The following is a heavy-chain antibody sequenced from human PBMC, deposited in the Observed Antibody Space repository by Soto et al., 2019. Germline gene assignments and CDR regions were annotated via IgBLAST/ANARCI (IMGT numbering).Heavy chain of an antibody. D-gene: IGHD6-25*01. V-gene: IGHV1-69*02. Sequence: QVQLVQSGAEVKRPGSSVKVSCKASGGTFSSYSFTWVRQAPGQGLEWMGRFIPTFDIANYAQKLQGRVTITADKSTSIVYMELSSLRSEDTAVYYCARAPYSSAWLDYWGQGTLLTVSS. J-gene: IGHJ4*02. CDR2: FIPTFDIA. CDR1: GGTFSSYS. CDR3: ARAPYSSAWLDY.